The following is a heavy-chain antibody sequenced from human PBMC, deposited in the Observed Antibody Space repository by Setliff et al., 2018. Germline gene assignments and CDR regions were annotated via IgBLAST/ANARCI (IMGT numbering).Heavy chain of an antibody. D-gene: IGHD3-16*01. V-gene: IGHV3-7*01. CDR1: GFTFSNYY. CDR2: IKEDGGEQ. Sequence: LRLSCAASGFTFSNYYITWVRQAPGKGLEWVANIKEDGGEQYYVDSVKGRFTISRDNAKNSLYLQMNSLAAEDTAVYYCARDGGEYWGQGTLVTVSS. CDR3: ARDGGEY. J-gene: IGHJ4*02.